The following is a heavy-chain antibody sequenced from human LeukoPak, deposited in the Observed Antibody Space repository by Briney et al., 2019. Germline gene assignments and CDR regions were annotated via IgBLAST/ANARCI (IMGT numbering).Heavy chain of an antibody. CDR3: ARPSSTTVTTRGAWFDP. CDR2: ISAYNGNT. CDR1: GYTFTSYG. Sequence: ASVKVSCKASGYTFTSYGISWVRQAPGQGLEWMGWISAYNGNTNYAQKLQGRVTMTTDTSTSTAYMELRSLRSDDTAVYHCARPSSTTVTTRGAWFDPWGQGTLVTVSS. J-gene: IGHJ5*02. D-gene: IGHD4-17*01. V-gene: IGHV1-18*01.